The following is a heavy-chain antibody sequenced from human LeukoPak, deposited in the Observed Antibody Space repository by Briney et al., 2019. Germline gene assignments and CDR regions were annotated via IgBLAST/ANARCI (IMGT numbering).Heavy chain of an antibody. CDR3: AKEFLPLSSLGELSLLD. J-gene: IGHJ4*02. V-gene: IGHV3-33*06. CDR1: GFTFSSYG. CDR2: IWYDGIIT. D-gene: IGHD3-16*01. Sequence: GRSLRLSCAASGFTFSSYGMHWVRQAPGKRLEWVAVIWYDGIITCYADSVKGRFTISRDNSKNTLYLQINSLRAEDTALYYCAKEFLPLSSLGELSLLDWGQGTLVTVSS.